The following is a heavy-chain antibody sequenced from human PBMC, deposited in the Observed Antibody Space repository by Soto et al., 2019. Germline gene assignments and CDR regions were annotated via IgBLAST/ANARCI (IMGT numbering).Heavy chain of an antibody. D-gene: IGHD6-13*01. CDR3: ARVGALGSSSCFDY. CDR2: INHSGST. CDR1: GGSFSGYY. J-gene: IGHJ4*02. V-gene: IGHV4-34*01. Sequence: PSETLSLTCAVYGGSFSGYYWSWIRQPPGKGLEWIGEINHSGSTNYNPPLKSRVTISVDTSKNQLSLKLSSVTAADTAVYYCARVGALGSSSCFDYWGQGTLVTVSS.